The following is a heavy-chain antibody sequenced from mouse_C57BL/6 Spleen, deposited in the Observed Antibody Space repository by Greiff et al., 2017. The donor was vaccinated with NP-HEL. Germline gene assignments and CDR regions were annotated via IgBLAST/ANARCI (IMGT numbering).Heavy chain of an antibody. CDR1: GYTFTSYW. D-gene: IGHD4-1*01. V-gene: IGHV1-59*01. CDR3: ARGANWDVNYAMDY. CDR2: IDPSDSYT. J-gene: IGHJ4*01. Sequence: VQLQQPGAELVRPGTSVKLSCKASGYTFTSYWMHWVKQRPGQGLEWIGVIDPSDSYTNYNQKFKGKATLTVDTSSSTAYMQLSSLTSEDSAVYYCARGANWDVNYAMDYWGQGTSVTVSS.